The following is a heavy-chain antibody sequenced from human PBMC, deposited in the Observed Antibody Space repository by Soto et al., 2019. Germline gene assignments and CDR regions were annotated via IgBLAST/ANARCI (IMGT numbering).Heavy chain of an antibody. CDR3: ASAFYGSGSYWGFDY. J-gene: IGHJ4*02. CDR1: GFIFSSYD. V-gene: IGHV3-23*01. CDR2: ISGGGGST. Sequence: EVQLLESGGGLVQPGGSLRLSCAASGFIFSSYDLNWVRQAPGKGLEWVSSISGGGGSTNYADSVKGRFTISRDNSKNTLYLQLNSLRAEDTALYYCASAFYGSGSYWGFDYWGQGTLVTVSS. D-gene: IGHD3-10*01.